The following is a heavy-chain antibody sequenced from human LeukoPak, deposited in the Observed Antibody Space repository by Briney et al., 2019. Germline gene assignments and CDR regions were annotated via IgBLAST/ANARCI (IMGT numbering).Heavy chain of an antibody. CDR2: IWYDGSNQ. J-gene: IGHJ6*02. CDR1: VFTFSSYD. Sequence: PGGSLRLSCAASVFTFSSYDMHSVRQAPGKGLEWVAVIWYDGSNQYYADSVKGRFTISRDNSKNTLYLQMNSLRAEDTAVYYCAGENYSCAYYYGMDVWGQGTTVTVSS. V-gene: IGHV3-33*01. CDR3: AGENYSCAYYYGMDV. D-gene: IGHD1-7*01.